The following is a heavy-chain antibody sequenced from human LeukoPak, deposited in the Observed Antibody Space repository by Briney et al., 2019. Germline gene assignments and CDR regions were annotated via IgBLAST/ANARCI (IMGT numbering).Heavy chain of an antibody. D-gene: IGHD4-17*01. J-gene: IGHJ4*02. CDR3: ARDMIKYDYDAYYFDY. V-gene: IGHV3-33*01. CDR1: GFTFSSYG. CDR2: IWYDGSNK. Sequence: PGGSLRLSCAASGFTFSSYGMHWVRQAPGKRLEWVAVIWYDGSNKYYADSVKGRFTISRDNSKNTLYLQMNSLRAEDTAVYYCARDMIKYDYDAYYFDYWGQGTLVTVSS.